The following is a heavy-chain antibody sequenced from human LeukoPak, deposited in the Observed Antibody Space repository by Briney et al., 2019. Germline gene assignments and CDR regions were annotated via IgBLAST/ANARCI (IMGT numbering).Heavy chain of an antibody. CDR3: AKGLIAVAGTATNWFDP. D-gene: IGHD6-19*01. V-gene: IGHV3-23*01. Sequence: GGSLRLSCAASGFTFSSYAMSWVHQAPGKGLEWVSAISGSGGSTYYADSVKGRFTISRDNSKNTLYLQMNSLRAEDTAVYYCAKGLIAVAGTATNWFDPWGQGTLVTVSS. J-gene: IGHJ5*02. CDR2: ISGSGGST. CDR1: GFTFSSYA.